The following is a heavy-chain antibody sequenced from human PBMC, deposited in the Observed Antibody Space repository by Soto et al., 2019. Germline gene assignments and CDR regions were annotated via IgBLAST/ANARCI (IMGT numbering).Heavy chain of an antibody. D-gene: IGHD3-10*01. CDR1: GFTFSSYG. J-gene: IGHJ4*02. CDR3: AKVPDGSDQEEYYFDY. CDR2: ISYDGSNK. Sequence: QVQLLESGGGVVQPGRSLRLSCAASGFTFSSYGMHWVRQAPGKGLEWVAVISYDGSNKYYADSVKGRFTISRDNSKNTLYLQMNSLRAEDTAVYYCAKVPDGSDQEEYYFDYWGQGTLVTVSS. V-gene: IGHV3-30*18.